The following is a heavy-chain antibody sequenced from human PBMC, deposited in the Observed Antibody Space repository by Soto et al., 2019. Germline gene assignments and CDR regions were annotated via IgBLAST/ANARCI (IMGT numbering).Heavy chain of an antibody. Sequence: QVQLLQSGSEVRQPASSVKGSCKTSGGTFSSYAISWVRQAPGQGLEWMGGFVPIVDTSTYAQKLQGRVTITADESTSTAYMELSSLRSDDTAIYYCVRVVAIPGYPDNWGQGTLVTVSS. CDR2: FVPIVDTS. V-gene: IGHV1-69*12. D-gene: IGHD5-12*01. CDR3: VRVVAIPGYPDN. J-gene: IGHJ4*02. CDR1: GGTFSSYA.